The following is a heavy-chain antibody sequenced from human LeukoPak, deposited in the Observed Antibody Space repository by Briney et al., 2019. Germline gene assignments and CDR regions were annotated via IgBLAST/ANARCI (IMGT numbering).Heavy chain of an antibody. CDR1: GGTFSSYA. D-gene: IGHD4-17*01. J-gene: IGHJ4*02. Sequence: SVKVSCKASGGTFSSYAISGVRQAPGQGLEWMGRIIPILGIANYAQKFQGRVTITADKSTSTAYMELSSLRSEDTAVYYCARDMTTVTTDSRIEDYWGQGTLVTVSS. CDR2: IIPILGIA. V-gene: IGHV1-69*04. CDR3: ARDMTTVTTDSRIEDY.